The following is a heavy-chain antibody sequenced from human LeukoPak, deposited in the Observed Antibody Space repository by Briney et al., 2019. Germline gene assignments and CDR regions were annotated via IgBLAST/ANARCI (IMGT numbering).Heavy chain of an antibody. CDR2: FDPEDGET. D-gene: IGHD3-22*01. Sequence: ASVKVSCKVSGYTLTELSMHWVRQAPGKGLEWMGGFDPEDGETIYAQKFQGRVTMTEDTSADTAYMELSSLRSEDTAVYYCATAPSGYYDSSGYYYSNWAQGTLVTVSS. CDR1: GYTLTELS. CDR3: ATAPSGYYDSSGYYYSN. J-gene: IGHJ4*02. V-gene: IGHV1-24*01.